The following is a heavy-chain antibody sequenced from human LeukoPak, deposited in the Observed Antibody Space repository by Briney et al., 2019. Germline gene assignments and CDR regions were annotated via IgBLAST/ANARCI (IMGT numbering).Heavy chain of an antibody. D-gene: IGHD3-10*01. Sequence: PGGSLRLSCAASGFIFSTYGMHWVRQAPGKGLEWVAFIRYDGSNKYYADSVKGRFTISRDNSKNTLYLQMNSLRSEDTAVYYCARGDTLWFVELLGAFDIWGQGTMVTVSS. CDR1: GFIFSTYG. J-gene: IGHJ3*02. V-gene: IGHV3-30*02. CDR2: IRYDGSNK. CDR3: ARGDTLWFVELLGAFDI.